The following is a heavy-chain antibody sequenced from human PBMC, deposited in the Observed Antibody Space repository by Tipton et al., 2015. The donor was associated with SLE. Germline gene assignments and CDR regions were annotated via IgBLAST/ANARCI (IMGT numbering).Heavy chain of an antibody. CDR2: IYTSGST. CDR3: ARERGATNLYY. V-gene: IGHV4-61*09. J-gene: IGHJ4*02. Sequence: TLSLTCTVSGGSISSGSYYWSWIRQPAGKGLEWFGHIYTSGSTNYNPSLKSRDTISEDTSKNQLSLKLSSVTAADTAVYYCARERGATNLYYWGQGTLVTVSS. D-gene: IGHD1-26*01. CDR1: GGSISSGSYY.